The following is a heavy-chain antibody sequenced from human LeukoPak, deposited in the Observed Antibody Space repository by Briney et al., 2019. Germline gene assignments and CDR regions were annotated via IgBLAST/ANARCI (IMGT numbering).Heavy chain of an antibody. Sequence: GGSLRLSCAASGFTFSNYAMSWVRQAPGRGLEWVSVIFSSGGSTYYADSVKGRFTISRDNAKNSLYLQLNSLRAEDTALYYCVRPRSPASNDGGYWGQGTLVTVSS. V-gene: IGHV3-23*01. D-gene: IGHD1-1*01. CDR3: VRPRSPASNDGGY. J-gene: IGHJ4*02. CDR2: IFSSGGST. CDR1: GFTFSNYA.